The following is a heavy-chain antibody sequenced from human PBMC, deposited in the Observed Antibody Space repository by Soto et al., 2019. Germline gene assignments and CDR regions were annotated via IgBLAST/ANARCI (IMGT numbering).Heavy chain of an antibody. Sequence: GSGPTLVNPTQTLTLTCTFSGFSLSTSGVGVGWIRQPPGKALEWLALIYWDDDKRYSPSLKSRLTITKDTSKNQVVLTMTNMDPVDTATYYCARLQEVWFGEFSSVNWFDPWGQGTLVTVSS. D-gene: IGHD3-10*01. CDR1: GFSLSTSGVG. CDR2: IYWDDDK. J-gene: IGHJ5*02. V-gene: IGHV2-5*02. CDR3: ARLQEVWFGEFSSVNWFDP.